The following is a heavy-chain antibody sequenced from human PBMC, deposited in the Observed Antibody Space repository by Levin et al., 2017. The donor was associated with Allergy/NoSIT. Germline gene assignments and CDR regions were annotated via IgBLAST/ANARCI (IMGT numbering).Heavy chain of an antibody. CDR3: AKDEIDYVWGSYHGGVAFDI. CDR2: ISGSGGST. D-gene: IGHD3-16*02. CDR1: GFTFSSYA. V-gene: IGHV3-23*01. J-gene: IGHJ3*02. Sequence: PGGSLRLSCAASGFTFSSYAMSWVRQAPGKGLEWVSAISGSGGSTYYADSVKGRFTISRDNSKNTLYLQMNSLRAEDTAVYYCAKDEIDYVWGSYHGGVAFDIWGQGTMVTVSS.